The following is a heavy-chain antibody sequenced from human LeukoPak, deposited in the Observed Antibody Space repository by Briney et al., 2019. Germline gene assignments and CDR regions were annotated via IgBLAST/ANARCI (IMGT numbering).Heavy chain of an antibody. CDR1: AFTFSSYA. D-gene: IGHD4-17*01. CDR3: ARDSPYGDYVPYFDY. J-gene: IGHJ4*02. V-gene: IGHV3-30-3*01. Sequence: GRSLRLSCAASAFTFSSYAMHWVRQAPGKGLEWVAVISYDGSNKYYADSVKGRFTISRDNSKNTLYLQMNSLRAEDTAVYYCARDSPYGDYVPYFDYWGQRTLVTVSS. CDR2: ISYDGSNK.